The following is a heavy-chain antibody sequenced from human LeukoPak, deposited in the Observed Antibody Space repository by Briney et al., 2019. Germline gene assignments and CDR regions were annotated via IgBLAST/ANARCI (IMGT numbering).Heavy chain of an antibody. J-gene: IGHJ4*02. CDR1: GFSFTLYG. CDR3: ATDGSHHDIES. D-gene: IGHD3-16*02. Sequence: PGGSLRLSCAASGFSFTLYGMHWVRQAPGKGLEWVAIVRNDGTTEYYTDSVKGRFTISRDNSKSTVYLQINSLRAEDTAVYYCATDGSHHDIESWGEGTLVSVSS. CDR2: VRNDGTTE. V-gene: IGHV3-30*02.